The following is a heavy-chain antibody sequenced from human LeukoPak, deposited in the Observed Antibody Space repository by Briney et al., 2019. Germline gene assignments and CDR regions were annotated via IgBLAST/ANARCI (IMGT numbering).Heavy chain of an antibody. CDR2: INPSGGST. J-gene: IGHJ4*02. CDR1: GYTFTIYY. D-gene: IGHD3-22*01. V-gene: IGHV1-46*01. Sequence: ASVKVSCKASGYTFTIYYMHWVRQAPGQGLEWMGIINPSGGSTSYAQKFQGRVTMTRDTSTSTVYMELSSLRSEDTAVYYCAREGADYYDSREFDYWGQGTLVTVSS. CDR3: AREGADYYDSREFDY.